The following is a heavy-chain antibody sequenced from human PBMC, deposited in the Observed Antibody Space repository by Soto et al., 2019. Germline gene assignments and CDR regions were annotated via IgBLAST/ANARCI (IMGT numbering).Heavy chain of an antibody. D-gene: IGHD3-10*01. Sequence: QVQLQESGPGLVKPSETLSLTCTVSGGSFKSGSYSWSWIRQPPGKGLEWIGYVYHTGRTSYNPSLKSRVSISMDTSKNQCSLNLDSVTAADTAVYFCARARVDILREVVKYNMDVWGPGATVTVS. CDR1: GGSFKSGSYS. V-gene: IGHV4-61*01. CDR2: VYHTGRT. CDR3: ARARVDILREVVKYNMDV. J-gene: IGHJ6*03.